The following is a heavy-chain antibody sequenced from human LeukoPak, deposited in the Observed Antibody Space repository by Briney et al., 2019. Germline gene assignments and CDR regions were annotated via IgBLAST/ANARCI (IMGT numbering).Heavy chain of an antibody. V-gene: IGHV4-59*08. CDR3: ASMSGWYAWFDP. CDR1: GGSISSYY. D-gene: IGHD6-19*01. CDR2: IYYSGST. J-gene: IGHJ5*02. Sequence: SETLSLTCTVAGGSISSYYWSWIRQPPGKGLEWSGYIYYSGSTNYNPSLTSRVTISVATSKNQFSLKLSSVTAADTAVYYCASMSGWYAWFDPWGQGTLVTVSS.